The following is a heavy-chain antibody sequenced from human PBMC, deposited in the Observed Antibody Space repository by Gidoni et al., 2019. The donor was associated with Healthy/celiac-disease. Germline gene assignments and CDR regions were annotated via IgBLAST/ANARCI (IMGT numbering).Heavy chain of an antibody. CDR3: ARGSSTNGMDV. CDR2: ISYDGSNK. J-gene: IGHJ6*02. CDR1: GFTFSSYA. V-gene: IGHV3-30-3*01. D-gene: IGHD1-26*01. Sequence: QVQLVESGGGVVQPGRSLSLSCAASGFTFSSYAMHWVRPAPGKGLEWVAVISYDGSNKYYADSVKGRFTISRDNSKNTLYLQMNSLRAEDTAVYYCARGSSTNGMDVWGQGTTVTVSS.